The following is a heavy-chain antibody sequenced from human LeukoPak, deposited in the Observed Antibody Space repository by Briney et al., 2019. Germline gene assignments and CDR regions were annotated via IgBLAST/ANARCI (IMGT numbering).Heavy chain of an antibody. J-gene: IGHJ4*02. CDR2: INHSGST. Sequence: PSETLSLTCAVYGGSFSGYYWSWIRQPPGKGLEWIGEINHSGSTNYNPSLKSRVTISVDTSKNQFSLKLSSVTAADTVVYYCAGGTAYSYGPDYWGQGTLVTVSS. CDR3: AGGTAYSYGPDY. D-gene: IGHD5-18*01. V-gene: IGHV4-34*01. CDR1: GGSFSGYY.